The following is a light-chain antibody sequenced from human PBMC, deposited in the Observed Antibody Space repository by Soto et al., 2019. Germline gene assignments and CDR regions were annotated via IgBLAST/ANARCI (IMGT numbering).Light chain of an antibody. V-gene: IGKV3-20*01. Sequence: EIGLTQSPGTLSLYKGERATLSCRASQSVSSSYLAWYQQKPGQAPRLLIYGASSRATGIPDRFSGSGSGTDFTLTISRLESEDFAVYYCQQYGSSRPFGQGAKVDI. J-gene: IGKJ1*01. CDR3: QQYGSSRP. CDR1: QSVSSSY. CDR2: GAS.